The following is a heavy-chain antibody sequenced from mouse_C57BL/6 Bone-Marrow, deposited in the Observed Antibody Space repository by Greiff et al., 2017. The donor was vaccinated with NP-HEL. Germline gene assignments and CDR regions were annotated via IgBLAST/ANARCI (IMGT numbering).Heavy chain of an antibody. V-gene: IGHV1-52*01. J-gene: IGHJ3*01. Sequence: QVQLQQPGAELVRPGSSVKLSCKASGYTFTSYWMHWVKQRPIQGLEWIGNIDPSDSEPHYNQKFKDKATLTVDKSSSTAYMQLSSLTSEDSAVYYCAKSFPYYSNAWFAYWGQGTLVTVSA. CDR2: IDPSDSEP. CDR3: AKSFPYYSNAWFAY. D-gene: IGHD2-5*01. CDR1: GYTFTSYW.